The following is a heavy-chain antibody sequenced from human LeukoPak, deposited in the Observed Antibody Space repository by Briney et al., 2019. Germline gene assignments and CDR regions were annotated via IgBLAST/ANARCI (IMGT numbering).Heavy chain of an antibody. V-gene: IGHV4-61*02. Sequence: SQTLSLTCTVSGGSISSGSYYWSWIRQPAGKGLEWIGRIYTSGSTNYNPPLKSRVTISVDTSKNQFSLKLSSVTAADTAVYYCARSLLLVGATGKDYYYYYMDVWGKGTTVTVSS. J-gene: IGHJ6*03. CDR1: GGSISSGSYY. CDR3: ARSLLLVGATGKDYYYYYMDV. D-gene: IGHD1-26*01. CDR2: IYTSGST.